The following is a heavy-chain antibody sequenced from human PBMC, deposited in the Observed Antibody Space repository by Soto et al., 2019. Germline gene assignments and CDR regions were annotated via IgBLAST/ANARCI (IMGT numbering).Heavy chain of an antibody. D-gene: IGHD6-19*01. CDR1: GFTFSSYA. CDR2: ISGSGGST. Sequence: EVQLLESGGGLVQPGGSLRLSCAASGFTFSSYAMSWVRQAPGKGLEWVTGISGSGGSTYYADSVKGRFTNSRDNSKNTLYLQMSSLRAEDTAVYYCAKGFSGWFFDYWGQGTLVTVSS. CDR3: AKGFSGWFFDY. V-gene: IGHV3-23*01. J-gene: IGHJ4*02.